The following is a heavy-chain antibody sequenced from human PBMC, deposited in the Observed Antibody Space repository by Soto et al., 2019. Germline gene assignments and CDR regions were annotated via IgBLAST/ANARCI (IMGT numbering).Heavy chain of an antibody. CDR3: ARGSYYSGWV. J-gene: IGHJ4*02. CDR1: GDSVSSTSTA. V-gene: IGHV6-1*01. CDR2: TYYRSKWYS. D-gene: IGHD6-19*01. Sequence: RSQTLSLPCAISGDSVSSTSTAWSWIRQSPSRGLEWLGRTYYRSKWYSDYAVSVKSRITINPDTSKNQFSLQLNSVTPEDTAVYYCARGSYYSGWVWGQGTLVTVSS.